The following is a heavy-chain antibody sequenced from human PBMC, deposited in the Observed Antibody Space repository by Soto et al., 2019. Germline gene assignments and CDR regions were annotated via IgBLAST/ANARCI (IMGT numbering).Heavy chain of an antibody. J-gene: IGHJ6*02. Sequence: SETLSLTCTVSGGSMNYYYWSWIRQPPGKGLEWIGYIYHSGTAEYNPSLKSRVTLSVDTSKSQFSLMMSSVTTADTAVYYCARDRAIISAPTKEYVFEIWGQGTTVTVSS. CDR1: GGSMNYYY. D-gene: IGHD5-12*01. V-gene: IGHV4-59*01. CDR2: IYHSGTA. CDR3: ARDRAIISAPTKEYVFEI.